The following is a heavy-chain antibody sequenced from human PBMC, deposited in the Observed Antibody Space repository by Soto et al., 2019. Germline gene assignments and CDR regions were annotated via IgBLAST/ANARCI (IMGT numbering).Heavy chain of an antibody. J-gene: IGHJ1*01. Sequence: GGSLRLSCAASGFTFSSYAMSWVRQAPGKGLEWVSAISGSGGSTYYADSVKGRFTISRDNSKNTLYLQMNSLRAEDTAVYYCAKFSSTYYYDSSGYYTSAEYFQHWGQGTLVTVSS. D-gene: IGHD3-22*01. CDR3: AKFSSTYYYDSSGYYTSAEYFQH. CDR2: ISGSGGST. CDR1: GFTFSSYA. V-gene: IGHV3-23*01.